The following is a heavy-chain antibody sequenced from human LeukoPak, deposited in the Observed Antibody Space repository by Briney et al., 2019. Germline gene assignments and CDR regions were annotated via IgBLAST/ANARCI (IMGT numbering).Heavy chain of an antibody. D-gene: IGHD3-9*01. V-gene: IGHV6-1*01. CDR1: GDSVSSNSAA. CDR2: TYYRSKWYN. CDR3: AITLYYDILTGEDPYYYYGMDV. J-gene: IGHJ6*02. Sequence: SQTLSLTCAISGDSVSSNSAAWNWIRQSPSRGLEWLGRTYYRSKWYNDYAVSVKSRITINPDTSKNQFSLQLNSVTPEDTAVYYCAITLYYDILTGEDPYYYYGMDVWGQGTTVTVSS.